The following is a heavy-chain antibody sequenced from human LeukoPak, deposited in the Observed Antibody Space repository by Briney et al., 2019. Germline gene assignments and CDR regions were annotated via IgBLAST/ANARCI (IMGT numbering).Heavy chain of an antibody. J-gene: IGHJ6*02. CDR3: ARDAYNWNYRFYYYYGMDV. CDR1: GYTFTSYY. Sequence: SCKASGYTFTSYYMHWVRQAPGKGLEWVAVISYDGSNKYYADSVKGRFTISRDNSENTLYLQMNSLRAEDTAVYYCARDAYNWNYRFYYYYGMDVWGQGTTVTVSS. D-gene: IGHD1-7*01. CDR2: ISYDGSNK. V-gene: IGHV3-30-3*01.